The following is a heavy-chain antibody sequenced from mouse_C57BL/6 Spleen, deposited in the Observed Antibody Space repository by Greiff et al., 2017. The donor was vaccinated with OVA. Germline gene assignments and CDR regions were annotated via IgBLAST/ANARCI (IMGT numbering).Heavy chain of an antibody. CDR1: GYTFTSYW. CDR2: IDPSDSYT. J-gene: IGHJ4*01. CDR3: ARVWDPDAMDY. V-gene: IGHV1-69*01. D-gene: IGHD4-1*01. Sequence: QVQLQQPGAELVMPGASVKLSCKASGYTFTSYWMHWVKQRPGQGLEWIGEIDPSDSYTNYNQKFKGKSTLTVDKSSSTAYMQLSSLTSEDAAVYYCARVWDPDAMDYWGQGTSVTVAS.